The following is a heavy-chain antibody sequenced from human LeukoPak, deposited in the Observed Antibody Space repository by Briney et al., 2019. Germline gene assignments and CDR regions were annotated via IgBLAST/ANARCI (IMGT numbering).Heavy chain of an antibody. V-gene: IGHV1-2*02. CDR1: GCTFTGYY. J-gene: IGHJ4*02. CDR3: ARDPGYCSSTSCYGHY. Sequence: ASVKVSCKASGCTFTGYYMHWVRQAPGQGLEWMGWINPNSGGTNYAQKFQGRVTMTRDTSISTAYMVLSRLRSDDTAVYYCARDPGYCSSTSCYGHYWGQGTLVTVSS. D-gene: IGHD2-2*01. CDR2: INPNSGGT.